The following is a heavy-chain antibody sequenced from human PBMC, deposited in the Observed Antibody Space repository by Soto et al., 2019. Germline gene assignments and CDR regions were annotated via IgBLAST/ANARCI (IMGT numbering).Heavy chain of an antibody. J-gene: IGHJ6*02. CDR3: ARDKEREEQLVPWYYYYGMDV. CDR1: GYTFTGYY. D-gene: IGHD6-6*01. V-gene: IGHV1-2*02. CDR2: INPNSGGT. Sequence: RASVKVSCKASGYTFTGYYMHWVRQAPGQGLEWMGWINPNSGGTNYAQKFQGRVTMTRDTSISTAYMELSRLRSDDTAVYYCARDKEREEQLVPWYYYYGMDVWGQGTTVTVSS.